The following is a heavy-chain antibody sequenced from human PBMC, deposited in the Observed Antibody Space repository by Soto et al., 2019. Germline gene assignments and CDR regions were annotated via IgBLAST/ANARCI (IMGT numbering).Heavy chain of an antibody. D-gene: IGHD3-3*01. CDR1: GGSISSYY. CDR2: IYYSGST. V-gene: IGHV4-59*01. J-gene: IGHJ6*02. Sequence: SETLSLTCTVSGGSISSYYWSWIRQPPGKGLEWIGYIYYSGSTNYNPSLKSRVTISVDTSKNQFSLKLSSVTAADTAVYYCAGSSHYDFWSGYYTGMLGYYYYYGMDVWGQGTTVTVSS. CDR3: AGSSHYDFWSGYYTGMLGYYYYYGMDV.